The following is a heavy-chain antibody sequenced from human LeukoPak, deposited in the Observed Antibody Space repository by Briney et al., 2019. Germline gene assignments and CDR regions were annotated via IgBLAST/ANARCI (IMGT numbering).Heavy chain of an antibody. D-gene: IGHD5-24*01. J-gene: IGHJ5*01. CDR1: GGSISSYY. CDR3: ARERQGWWLDS. CDR2: IYSSGRT. V-gene: IGHV4-4*07. Sequence: PSETLSLTCTVSGGSISSYYWSWIRQPAGKGLEWIGRIYSSGRTEYNPSLKSRVIMSVDTSKNQFYLKLSSVTAADTALYYCARERQGWWLDSWGQGTLVTVSS.